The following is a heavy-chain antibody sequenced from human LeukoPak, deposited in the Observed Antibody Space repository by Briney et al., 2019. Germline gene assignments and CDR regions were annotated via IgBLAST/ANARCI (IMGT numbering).Heavy chain of an antibody. CDR3: ARQDSSGWLFDH. Sequence: SETLSLTCAVYGGSFSGYYWSWIRQPPGKGLEWIGEINHSGSTYYNPSLKSRVTISVDTSKNQFSLKLSSVTAADTAVYYCARQDSSGWLFDHWGQGTLVTVSS. J-gene: IGHJ4*02. CDR2: INHSGST. V-gene: IGHV4-34*01. D-gene: IGHD6-19*01. CDR1: GGSFSGYY.